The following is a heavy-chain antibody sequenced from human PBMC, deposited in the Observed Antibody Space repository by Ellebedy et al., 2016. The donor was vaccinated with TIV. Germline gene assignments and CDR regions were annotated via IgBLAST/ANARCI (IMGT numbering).Heavy chain of an antibody. J-gene: IGHJ4*02. V-gene: IGHV3-15*01. Sequence: GESLKISXAASGFTFNYAWMSWVRQAPGKGLEWLGRIKGKTYGGTTDYAAPVEGRFTISRDDSKNTLYLQMNSLKTEDSAVYYCTTDPRYWGQGTLVTVSS. CDR3: TTDPRY. CDR2: IKGKTYGGTT. CDR1: GFTFNYAW.